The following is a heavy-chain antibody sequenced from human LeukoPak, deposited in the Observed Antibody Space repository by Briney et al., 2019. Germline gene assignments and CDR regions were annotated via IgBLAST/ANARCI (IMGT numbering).Heavy chain of an antibody. J-gene: IGHJ1*01. V-gene: IGHV3-7*01. Sequence: GGSLRLSCAASGFTLSSHWMSWVRQAPGKGLEWVADINQDGSETHYVESVEGGFTISRDNAMNSLYLQMNSLRVEDTALYHCVRDPRHFQYWGQGTVVTVPS. CDR1: GFTLSSHW. CDR2: INQDGSET. CDR3: VRDPRHFQY.